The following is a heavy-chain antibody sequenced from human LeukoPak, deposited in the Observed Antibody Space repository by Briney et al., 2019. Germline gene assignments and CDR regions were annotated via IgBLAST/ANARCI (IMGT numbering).Heavy chain of an antibody. J-gene: IGHJ4*02. CDR1: GFSFSTYS. CDR2: VSFSSTTI. D-gene: IGHD3-9*01. CDR3: ARDFDSDQTDY. Sequence: GGSLRLSCAASGFSFSTYSMNWVRQAPGKGLEWVSYVSFSSTTIYYADSVKGRFTISRDNAKNSLYLQMNSLRAEDTAVYYCARDFDSDQTDYWGQGTLVTVSS. V-gene: IGHV3-48*04.